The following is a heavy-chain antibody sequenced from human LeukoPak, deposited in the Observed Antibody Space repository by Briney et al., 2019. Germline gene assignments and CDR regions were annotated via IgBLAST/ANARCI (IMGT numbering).Heavy chain of an antibody. CDR3: ARARQSGSYAAFDH. CDR1: GYSFINFW. V-gene: IGHV5-51*01. Sequence: PGESLKISCQGSGYSFINFWIAWVRQRPGKGLEWMGIIYPGDSDTRNSPSFQGRVTMSVDKSISTAYLQLNNLKASDSAMYFCARARQSGSYAAFDHWGLGSLVTVSS. J-gene: IGHJ4*02. CDR2: IYPGDSDT. D-gene: IGHD1-26*01.